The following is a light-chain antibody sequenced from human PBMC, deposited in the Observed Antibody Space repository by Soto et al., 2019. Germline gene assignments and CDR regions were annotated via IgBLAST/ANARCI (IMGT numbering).Light chain of an antibody. CDR1: SSNIGAGYD. CDR2: GNS. CDR3: QSYDSSLSVHVV. Sequence: QPVLTQPPSVSGAPGQRVTISCTGSSSNIGAGYDVHWYQQLPGTAPKLLIYGNSKRPSGVPDRFSGSKSGTSASLAITGLQAEDEADDYCQSYDSSLSVHVVFGGGTQLTVL. J-gene: IGLJ2*01. V-gene: IGLV1-40*01.